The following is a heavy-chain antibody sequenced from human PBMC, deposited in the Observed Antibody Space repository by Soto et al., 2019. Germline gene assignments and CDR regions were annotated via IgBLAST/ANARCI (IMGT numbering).Heavy chain of an antibody. V-gene: IGHV3-48*02. CDR1: GSDFSTYS. D-gene: IGHD3-3*01. J-gene: IGHJ6*02. CDR3: ARLYYDYV. Sequence: GGSLRLSCRASGSDFSTYSMNWVRQAPGQGLEWIAYVSLDSDSIQYADSVKGRFTISRDDAENSPYLQMDSLRDEDTATYYCARLYYDYVWGQGTTVTVYS. CDR2: VSLDSDSI.